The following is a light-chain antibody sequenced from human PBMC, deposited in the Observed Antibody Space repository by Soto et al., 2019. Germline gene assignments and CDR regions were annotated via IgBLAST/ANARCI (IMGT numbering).Light chain of an antibody. V-gene: IGKV3-11*01. CDR3: QQRHTWPIM. CDR2: DAY. Sequence: GWTHAPMTLSLSQGERAALSCRASQSFRGLLAWYQQKPSQAPRLLIYDAYNRATGIPPRFSGSGSGTDFTRTISRLEPEEAAVYYCQQRHTWPIMFRQGTRLEIK. CDR1: QSFRGL. J-gene: IGKJ5*01.